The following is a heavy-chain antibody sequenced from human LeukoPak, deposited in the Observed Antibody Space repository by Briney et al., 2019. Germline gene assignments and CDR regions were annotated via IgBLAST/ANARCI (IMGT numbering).Heavy chain of an antibody. V-gene: IGHV1-69*13. CDR3: ASGGYSSSWYPSGSHGVGFDY. CDR1: GGTFSSYA. D-gene: IGHD6-13*01. Sequence: ASVNVSCKSSGGTFSSYAISWVRQAPGQGLEWMGGIIPIFGTANYAQKFQGRVTITADESTSTAYMELSSLRSEDTAVYYCASGGYSSSWYPSGSHGVGFDYWGQGTLVTVSS. J-gene: IGHJ4*02. CDR2: IIPIFGTA.